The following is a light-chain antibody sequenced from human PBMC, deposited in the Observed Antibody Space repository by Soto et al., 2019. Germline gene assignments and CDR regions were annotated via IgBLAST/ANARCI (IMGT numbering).Light chain of an antibody. CDR3: CSYAASYTLV. V-gene: IGLV2-11*01. CDR2: DVT. Sequence: ALAQPRSVSGSPGQSVTISCSGTSSDVGGYNSVSWYQQFPGKAPKLMIYDVTKRPSGVPDRFSGSKSGNTASLTISGLQAEDEADYYCCSYAASYTLVFGGGTKVTVL. J-gene: IGLJ2*01. CDR1: SSDVGGYNS.